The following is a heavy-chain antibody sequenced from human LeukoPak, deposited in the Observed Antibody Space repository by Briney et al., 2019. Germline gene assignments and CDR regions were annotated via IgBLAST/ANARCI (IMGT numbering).Heavy chain of an antibody. CDR3: ARSTTVVTFNWFDL. Sequence: PGESLKISCKGSGYSFSNYWIGWVRQMPGKGLEWMGIIYPGDSDTRYNPSFQGQVTISADKSINTAYLQWSSLKASDTAMYYCARSTTVVTFNWFDLWGQGGLVTVSS. CDR1: GYSFSNYW. D-gene: IGHD4-23*01. V-gene: IGHV5-51*03. J-gene: IGHJ5*02. CDR2: IYPGDSDT.